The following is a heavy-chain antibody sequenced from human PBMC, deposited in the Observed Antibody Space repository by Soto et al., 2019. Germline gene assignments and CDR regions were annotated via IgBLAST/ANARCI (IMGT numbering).Heavy chain of an antibody. CDR2: ISASDGST. CDR1: GFTFSSYA. Sequence: VGSLRLSCAASGFTFSSYAMTWVRQAPGKGLEWVSVISASDGSTYYADSVRGRFTISRDNSKNTLFLQMSSLRAEDTAVYYCANIPYDYVWGNYRRFDYWGQGALVTVSS. J-gene: IGHJ4*02. D-gene: IGHD3-16*02. V-gene: IGHV3-23*01. CDR3: ANIPYDYVWGNYRRFDY.